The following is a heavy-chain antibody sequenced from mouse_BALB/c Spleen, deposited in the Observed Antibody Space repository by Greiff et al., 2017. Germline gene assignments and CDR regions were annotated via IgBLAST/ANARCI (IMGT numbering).Heavy chain of an antibody. CDR1: GYTFTSYY. CDR3: ARDYYGYFDY. J-gene: IGHJ2*01. V-gene: IGHV1S56*01. D-gene: IGHD1-1*01. CDR2: IYPGNVNT. Sequence: VKLQESGPELVKPGASVRISCKASGYTFTSYYIHWVKQRPGQGLEWIGWIYPGNVNTKYNEKFKGKATLTADKSSSTAYMQLSSLTSEDSAVYFCARDYYGYFDYWGQGTTLTVSS.